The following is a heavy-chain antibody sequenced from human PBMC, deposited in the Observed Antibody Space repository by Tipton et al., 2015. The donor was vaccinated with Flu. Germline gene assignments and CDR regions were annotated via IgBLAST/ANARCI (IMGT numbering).Heavy chain of an antibody. Sequence: TLSLTCTVSGGSISSGNYFWNWIRQPAGKGLEWIGRIYTSGSTDYNPSLKSRVTISLDTSRNQFSLKLSSVTAADTAVYYCAKALVGYYYDSSGLHLGGCGLDYWGQGTLVTVSS. V-gene: IGHV4-61*02. CDR2: IYTSGST. CDR1: GGSISSGNYF. CDR3: AKALVGYYYDSSGLHLGGCGLDY. D-gene: IGHD3-22*01. J-gene: IGHJ4*02.